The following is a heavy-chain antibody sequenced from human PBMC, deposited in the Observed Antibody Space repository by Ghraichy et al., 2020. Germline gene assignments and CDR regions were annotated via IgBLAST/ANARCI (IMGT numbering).Heavy chain of an antibody. CDR1: GYTFSAYS. CDR3: ARGGEVVAGIVGY. CDR2: INPNSGGA. J-gene: IGHJ4*02. Sequence: ASVKVSCKASGYTFSAYSMHWVRQARGQGLEWMGWINPNSGGANYAQKFQGRLTITRDTSISTAYMEMTRLSSDDTAVYYCARGGEVVAGIVGYWGQGTLVTVPS. V-gene: IGHV1-2*02. D-gene: IGHD2-15*01.